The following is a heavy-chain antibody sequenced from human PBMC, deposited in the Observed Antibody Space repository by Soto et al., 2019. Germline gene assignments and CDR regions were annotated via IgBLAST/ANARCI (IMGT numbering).Heavy chain of an antibody. CDR2: IYYTGST. D-gene: IGHD1-26*01. Sequence: QVQLQESGPGLVKPSQTLSLTCTVSGGSFSSGDYYWSWIRQPPGKGLEWIGYIYYTGSTYYHPSLQTRVTMSVDTSQHPFSLRLSSATSAATAVYYCARVPAGGNSDYFASWGPGTLVTVSS. J-gene: IGHJ4*02. CDR1: GGSFSSGDYY. CDR3: ARVPAGGNSDYFAS. V-gene: IGHV4-30-4*01.